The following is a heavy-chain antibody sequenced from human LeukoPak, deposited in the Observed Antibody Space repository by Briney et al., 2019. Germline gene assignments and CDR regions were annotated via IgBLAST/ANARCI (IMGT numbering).Heavy chain of an antibody. CDR3: AREWSGSYRPGPSGYGMDV. CDR1: GGSFSGYY. Sequence: PSETLSLTCAVYGGSFSGYYWSWLRQPPGKGLEWIGEINHSGSTNYNPSLKSRVTISVDTSKNQFSLKLSSVTAADTAVYYCAREWSGSYRPGPSGYGMDVWGQGTTVTVSS. V-gene: IGHV4-34*01. J-gene: IGHJ6*02. D-gene: IGHD3-16*02. CDR2: INHSGST.